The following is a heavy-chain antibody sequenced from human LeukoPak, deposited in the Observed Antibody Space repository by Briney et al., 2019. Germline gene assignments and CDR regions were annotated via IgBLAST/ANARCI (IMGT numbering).Heavy chain of an antibody. CDR2: INPSGGST. Sequence: ASVKVSCKASGYTFTSYYMHWVRQAPGQGLEWMGLINPSGGSTSYAQKFQGRVTITRDMSTSTAYMELSSLRSEDTAVYYCAADPPGDIVVVPAAMLYGMDVWGQGTTVTVSS. CDR3: AADPPGDIVVVPAAMLYGMDV. D-gene: IGHD2-2*01. CDR1: GYTFTSYY. J-gene: IGHJ6*02. V-gene: IGHV1-46*01.